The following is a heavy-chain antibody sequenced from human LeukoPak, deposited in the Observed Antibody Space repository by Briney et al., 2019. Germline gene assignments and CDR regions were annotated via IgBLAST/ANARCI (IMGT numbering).Heavy chain of an antibody. V-gene: IGHV4-59*12. CDR3: ARGLFRGVRTDPSYHYHMDV. J-gene: IGHJ6*03. CDR1: GSSISAYY. CDR2: IYYSGST. D-gene: IGHD3-10*01. Sequence: SETLSLTCTVSGSSISAYYWTWIRQSPGEGLEWIGNIYYSGSTNSNPSLKSRVTMSVDTSKNQFSLKLTSVTAADTAAYYCARGLFRGVRTDPSYHYHMDVWGKGTTVTVSS.